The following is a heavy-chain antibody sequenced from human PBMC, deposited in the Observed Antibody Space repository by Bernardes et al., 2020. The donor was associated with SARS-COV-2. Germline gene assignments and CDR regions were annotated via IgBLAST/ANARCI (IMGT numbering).Heavy chain of an antibody. CDR2: ISGAGIYI. CDR1: GFTFSNPL. V-gene: IGHV3-21*01. CDR3: ARDVGGTDWRFALEV. D-gene: IGHD3-9*01. J-gene: IGHJ3*01. Sequence: GGSLRLSRVASGFTFSNPLFSWFRQAPGKGLEWVSSISGAGIYIYYGDSVRGRFTTSRDNTRTSVFLQMESLRAEDTAVYYCARDVGGTDWRFALEVWGSGTMVHVSS.